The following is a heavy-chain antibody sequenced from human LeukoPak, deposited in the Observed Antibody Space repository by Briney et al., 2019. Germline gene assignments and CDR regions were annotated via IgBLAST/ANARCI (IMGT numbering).Heavy chain of an antibody. CDR1: GGTFSSYA. D-gene: IGHD6-13*01. CDR3: ARCLAAAGKARYYFDY. V-gene: IGHV1-69*13. Sequence: SVNVSCKASGGTFSSYAISWVRQAPGQGLEWMGGIIPIFGTANYAQKFQGRVTITADESTSTAYMELSSLRSEDTAVYYCARCLAAAGKARYYFDYWGQGTLVTVSS. CDR2: IIPIFGTA. J-gene: IGHJ4*02.